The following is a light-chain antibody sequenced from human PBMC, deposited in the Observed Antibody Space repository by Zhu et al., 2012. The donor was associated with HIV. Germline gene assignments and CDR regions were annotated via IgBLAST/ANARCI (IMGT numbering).Light chain of an antibody. V-gene: IGKV3-20*01. CDR1: QSVSNNY. CDR3: QQYGSSPLIT. CDR2: GTS. J-gene: IGKJ5*01. Sequence: EIVLTQSPGTLSLSPGERATLSCRASQSVSNNYLAWYQQKPGQAPRLLIYGTSTRAIGIPDRFSGSGSGTDFTLTIDRLEPEDFAVYYCQQYGSSPLITFGQGTRLEIK.